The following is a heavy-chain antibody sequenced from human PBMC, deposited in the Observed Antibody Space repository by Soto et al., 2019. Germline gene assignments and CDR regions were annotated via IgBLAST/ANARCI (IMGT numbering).Heavy chain of an antibody. D-gene: IGHD2-15*01. V-gene: IGHV3-23*01. CDR3: AKRQGTGLAAKNFDF. CDR2: ISDGGDFI. CDR1: GFPFSNHA. Sequence: EVQLLESGGGLVQPGGSLRVSCAASGFPFSNHAMSWVRQAPGKGLEWVSGISDGGDFIYYADSVKGRFSMSRDNSENMLYLQMTNLRAEDTAIYFCAKRQGTGLAAKNFDFWGQGTLVTVSS. J-gene: IGHJ4*02.